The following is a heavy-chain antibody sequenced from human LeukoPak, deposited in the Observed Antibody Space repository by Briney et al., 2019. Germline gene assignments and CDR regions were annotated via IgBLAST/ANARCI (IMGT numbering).Heavy chain of an antibody. CDR1: GFTFSSYA. Sequence: TGGSLRLSCAASGFTFSSYAMSWVRQAPGKGLEWVSAISGSGGSTYYADSVKGRFTISRDNSKNTLYLQMNSLRAEDTAVYYCAKSNSVGIGPTYYMDVWGKGTTVTVSS. CDR2: ISGSGGST. V-gene: IGHV3-23*01. D-gene: IGHD1-26*01. J-gene: IGHJ6*03. CDR3: AKSNSVGIGPTYYMDV.